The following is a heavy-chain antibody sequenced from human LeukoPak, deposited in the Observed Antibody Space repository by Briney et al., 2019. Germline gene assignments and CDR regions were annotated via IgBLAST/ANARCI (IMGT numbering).Heavy chain of an antibody. J-gene: IGHJ4*02. CDR1: GFTFSSYT. D-gene: IGHD2-2*01. CDR3: AKVVVVPAATTKTYYFDF. CDR2: ISGGGHST. Sequence: PGGSLRLSCSASGFTFSSYTMTWVRQAPGRGLEWVSSISGGGHSTYYADSVKGRFTIFRDNSKNTLYLQMNSLRAEDTAVYYCAKVVVVPAATTKTYYFDFWGQGTLVTVSS. V-gene: IGHV3-23*01.